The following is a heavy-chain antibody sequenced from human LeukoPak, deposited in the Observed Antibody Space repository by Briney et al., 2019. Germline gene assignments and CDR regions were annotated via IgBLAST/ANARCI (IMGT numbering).Heavy chain of an antibody. CDR2: ISSSSSTI. Sequence: GGSLRLSCAASGFNLSDYNMNWVRQAPGKGLEWVSYISSSSSTIYYADSVKGRFTISRDNAKNSLYLQMNSLGAEDTAVYYCARGPGFFRGALFDYWGQGTLVTVSS. D-gene: IGHD3-16*01. CDR3: ARGPGFFRGALFDY. J-gene: IGHJ4*02. V-gene: IGHV3-48*01. CDR1: GFNLSDYN.